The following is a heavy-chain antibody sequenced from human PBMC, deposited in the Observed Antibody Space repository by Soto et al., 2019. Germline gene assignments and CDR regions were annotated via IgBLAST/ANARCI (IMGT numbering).Heavy chain of an antibody. Sequence: GGSLRLSCAVSGFTFSNYYIHWVRQAPGKGLEWVSSIRSGRDTFYADSVKGRFSISRDDATSSVSLQMNSLRGEDTAVCFCAREETAWPLAYGLDVWGQGTTVTVSS. CDR2: IRSGRDT. D-gene: IGHD2-21*02. CDR3: AREETAWPLAYGLDV. J-gene: IGHJ6*02. CDR1: GFTFSNYY. V-gene: IGHV3-21*01.